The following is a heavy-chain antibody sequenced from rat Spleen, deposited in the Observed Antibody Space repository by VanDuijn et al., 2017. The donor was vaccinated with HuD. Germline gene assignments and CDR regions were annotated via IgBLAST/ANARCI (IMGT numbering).Heavy chain of an antibody. J-gene: IGHJ3*01. CDR2: IGYDGGIT. Sequence: EVQLVESGGGLVQPGRSMKLSCAASGFTFSDYYLAWVRQAPKKGLEWVATIGYDGGITHYRDSVRGRFTISRDNAKSTLYLQMDSLRSEDTATYYCARGNSWFAYWGQGTLVTVSS. V-gene: IGHV5-7*01. CDR3: ARGNSWFAY. D-gene: IGHD1-10*01. CDR1: GFTFSDYY.